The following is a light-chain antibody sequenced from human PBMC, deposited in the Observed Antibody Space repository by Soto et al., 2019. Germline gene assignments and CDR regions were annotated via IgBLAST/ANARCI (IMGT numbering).Light chain of an antibody. CDR1: QDISNY. J-gene: IGKJ4*01. Sequence: DIQMTQSPSSLSASVGDRLTITCQASQDISNYLNWYQQKPGKAPKLLIYDASNLETGVPSRFSGSGSGTDFTFTISSLQPEDIATYYCQQYDNLSLTFGGGTKVDIK. V-gene: IGKV1-33*01. CDR2: DAS. CDR3: QQYDNLSLT.